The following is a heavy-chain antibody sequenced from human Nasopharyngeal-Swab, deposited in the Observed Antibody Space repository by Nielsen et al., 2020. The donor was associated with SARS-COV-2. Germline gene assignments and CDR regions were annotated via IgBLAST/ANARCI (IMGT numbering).Heavy chain of an antibody. CDR2: ISYDGSNK. D-gene: IGHD5-18*01. J-gene: IGHJ3*02. Sequence: GESLKISCAASVFTFSTYPMHWVRQAAGKGLEWVAVISYDGSNKYYADSVKGRFTISRDNSKNTLYLQMNRLRPEDTAVYYCAREGGDSYGSGGAFDIWGQGTMVTVSS. CDR1: VFTFSTYP. CDR3: AREGGDSYGSGGAFDI. V-gene: IGHV3-30-3*01.